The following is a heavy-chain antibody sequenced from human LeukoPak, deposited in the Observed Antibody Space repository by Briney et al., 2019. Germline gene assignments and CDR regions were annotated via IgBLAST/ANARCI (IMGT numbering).Heavy chain of an antibody. CDR2: IYHSGST. D-gene: IGHD3-3*01. J-gene: IGHJ6*02. V-gene: IGHV4-4*02. Sequence: SETLSLTCAVSGGSISGSDWWSWVRQPPGKGLEWIGEIYHSGSTNYNPSLKSRVTISVDKSKNQFSLKLSSVTAADTAVYYCARGLDFGVVIPHYYYYGMDVWGQGTTVTVSS. CDR3: ARGLDFGVVIPHYYYYGMDV. CDR1: GGSISGSDW.